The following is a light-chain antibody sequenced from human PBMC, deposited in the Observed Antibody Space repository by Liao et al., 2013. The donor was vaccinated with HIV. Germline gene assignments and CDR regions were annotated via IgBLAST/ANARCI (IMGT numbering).Light chain of an antibody. V-gene: IGLV3-1*01. J-gene: IGLJ1*01. CDR3: QAWDSSTYV. CDR1: KLGDKF. Sequence: SYELTQPPSVSVSPGQTASIPCSGDKLGDKFVSWYQQKPGQSPVLVIYQDTKRPSGIPERFAGSNSGNTGTLTISGTQPMDEADYYCQAWDSSTYVYGTGTKVTVL. CDR2: QDT.